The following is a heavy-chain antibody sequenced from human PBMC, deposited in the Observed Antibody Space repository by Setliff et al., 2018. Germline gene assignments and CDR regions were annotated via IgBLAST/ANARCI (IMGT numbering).Heavy chain of an antibody. D-gene: IGHD5-18*01. CDR2: ITNSGGTI. V-gene: IGHV3-11*04. J-gene: IGHJ4*02. Sequence: GSLRLSCAASGFTFSNYYMSWIRQAPGKGLEWVSYITNSGGTIYYADSVKGRFTISRDNAKNSLYLQMNSLRAEDTALYYCAKFVGYTYGYDYWGRGTLVTVS. CDR3: AKFVGYTYGYDY. CDR1: GFTFSNYY.